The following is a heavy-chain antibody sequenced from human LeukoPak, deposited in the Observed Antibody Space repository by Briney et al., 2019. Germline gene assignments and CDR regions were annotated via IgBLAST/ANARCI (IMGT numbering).Heavy chain of an antibody. D-gene: IGHD2-2*01. J-gene: IGHJ4*02. CDR1: GFTFSVYP. Sequence: GRSLRLSCVASGFTFSVYPMHCVRQAPAKGLEWVTIISDGGSQKYYADSVKGRFTISRDDSKNTVYLQMNSLRPEDTGLYYCASARSSSWHNLDSGGQATLVTASS. CDR2: ISDGGSQK. V-gene: IGHV3-30*04. CDR3: ASARSSSWHNLDS.